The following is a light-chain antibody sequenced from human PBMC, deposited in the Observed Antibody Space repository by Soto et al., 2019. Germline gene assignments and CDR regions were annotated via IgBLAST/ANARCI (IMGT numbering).Light chain of an antibody. CDR2: AAS. Sequence: DIQMTQSPSSLSASVGDTVTITCRASQDIKNYLAWFQQKPGKAHKSLIFAASSLQSGVPSKFIGTGSGTDFTLTISSLQAEDVATYFCQQYHSYPLTFGGGTKVEIK. V-gene: IGKV1-16*02. CDR3: QQYHSYPLT. CDR1: QDIKNY. J-gene: IGKJ4*01.